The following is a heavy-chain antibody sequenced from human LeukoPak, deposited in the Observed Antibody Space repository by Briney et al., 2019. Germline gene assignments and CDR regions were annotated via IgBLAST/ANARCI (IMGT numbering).Heavy chain of an antibody. CDR2: FNPSVATT. CDR3: ARDHNSGSNKGSFDY. CDR1: GYTFTNYY. Sequence: ASVKVSCKASGYTFTNYYIHWVRQAPGQGLEWMGIFNPSVATTNYAQKFQGRVTMTRDMSTNTVYMDLSSLRSEDTAIYYCARDHNSGSNKGSFDYWGQGTLVTVSA. D-gene: IGHD1-26*01. V-gene: IGHV1-46*01. J-gene: IGHJ4*02.